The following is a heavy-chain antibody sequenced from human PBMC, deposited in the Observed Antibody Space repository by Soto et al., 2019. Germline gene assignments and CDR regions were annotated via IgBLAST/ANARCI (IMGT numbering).Heavy chain of an antibody. CDR2: IIPILGIA. CDR3: AREGPKQWLVTWFDP. Sequence: QVQLVQSGAEVKKPGSSVKVSCKASGGTFSSYTISWVRQAPGQGLEWMGRIIPILGIANYAQKFQGRVTIXXDXSXXTAYMELSSLRSEDTAVYYYAREGPKQWLVTWFDPWGQGTLVTVSS. CDR1: GGTFSSYT. D-gene: IGHD6-19*01. V-gene: IGHV1-69*08. J-gene: IGHJ5*02.